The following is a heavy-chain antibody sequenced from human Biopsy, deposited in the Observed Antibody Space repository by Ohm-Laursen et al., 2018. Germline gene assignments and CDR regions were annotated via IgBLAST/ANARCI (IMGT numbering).Heavy chain of an antibody. Sequence: SLRLSCTAAGFSFSDFYMGWIRQAPGKGLDWVSYISHSGSPNYYADSVKGRFTISRNNAKNSLYLQMNSLRAEDTAVYYCARDVFCTTTSCYLFEYWGQGTLVTVSS. CDR2: ISHSGSPN. CDR3: ARDVFCTTTSCYLFEY. J-gene: IGHJ4*02. CDR1: GFSFSDFY. V-gene: IGHV3-11*04. D-gene: IGHD2-2*01.